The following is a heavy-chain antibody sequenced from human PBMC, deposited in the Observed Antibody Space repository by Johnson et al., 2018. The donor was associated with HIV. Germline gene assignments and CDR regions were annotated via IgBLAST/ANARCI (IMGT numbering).Heavy chain of an antibody. J-gene: IGHJ3*02. D-gene: IGHD3-10*01. Sequence: VQLVESGGGVVQPGTSLRLSCAASGFTFSRCGMHWVRQAPGKGLEWAAVISNDGSNKYYADSVKGRFTISRDNSKNTLYLQMNSLRAEDTAVYYCARGLRHYYYGSGSYPGVDAFDIWGQGTMVTVSS. CDR2: ISNDGSNK. CDR3: ARGLRHYYYGSGSYPGVDAFDI. V-gene: IGHV3-30*03. CDR1: GFTFSRCG.